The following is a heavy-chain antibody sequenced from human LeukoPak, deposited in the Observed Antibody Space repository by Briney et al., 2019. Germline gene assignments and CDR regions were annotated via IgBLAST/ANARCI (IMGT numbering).Heavy chain of an antibody. CDR3: ARSAAGHQYYFDY. J-gene: IGHJ4*02. Sequence: SETLSLTCIISNGSISDDYWSWVRQPPGKGLEWIGYIYYSGSTNYNPSLKSRVTISVDRSKNQFSLKLSSLTAADTAVYYCARSAAGHQYYFDYWGRGTLVTVSS. CDR2: IYYSGST. V-gene: IGHV4-59*01. CDR1: NGSISDDY. D-gene: IGHD2-2*01.